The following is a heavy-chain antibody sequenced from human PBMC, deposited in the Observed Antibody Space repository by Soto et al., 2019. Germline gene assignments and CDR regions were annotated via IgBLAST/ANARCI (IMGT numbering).Heavy chain of an antibody. Sequence: PGGSLRLSCAVSGFIFSKYGMHWVRQAPGKGLEWVAVISYDGGNKYYAESVKGRFIISRDKSENTLYLQMNSLRAEDTALYYCAKDLGPGKPYHYYAMDVWGQGTTVTVSS. J-gene: IGHJ6*02. D-gene: IGHD3-10*01. CDR1: GFIFSKYG. CDR3: AKDLGPGKPYHYYAMDV. V-gene: IGHV3-30*18. CDR2: ISYDGGNK.